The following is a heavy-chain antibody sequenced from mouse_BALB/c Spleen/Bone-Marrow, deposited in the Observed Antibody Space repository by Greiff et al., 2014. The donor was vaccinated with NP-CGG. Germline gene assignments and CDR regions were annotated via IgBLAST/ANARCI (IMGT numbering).Heavy chain of an antibody. Sequence: EVKLVQSGGGLVQPGGSRKLSCAASGFTFSSFGMHWVRQTPEKGLEWVAYISSGSSTIYYADTVKGRFTISRDNPKNTLLLQVTSIRSEETAMYNCTGGGDCDALDYWGQGTTLTGS. J-gene: IGHJ2*01. CDR1: GFTFSSFG. CDR2: ISSGSSTI. V-gene: IGHV5-17*02. CDR3: TGGGDCDALDY.